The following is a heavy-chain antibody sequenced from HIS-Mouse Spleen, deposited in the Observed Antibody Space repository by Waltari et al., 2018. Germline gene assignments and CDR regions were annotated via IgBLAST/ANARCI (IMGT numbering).Heavy chain of an antibody. Sequence: QLQLQESGPGLVKPSETLSLTGTVSCGSISSSSYYWGWFRQPPGKGLEWIGSIYYSGSTYYNPSLKSRVTISVDTSKNQFSLKLSSVTAADTAVYYCAREIPYSSSWYDWYFDLWGRGTLVTVSS. V-gene: IGHV4-39*07. CDR3: AREIPYSSSWYDWYFDL. CDR2: IYYSGST. CDR1: CGSISSSSYY. J-gene: IGHJ2*01. D-gene: IGHD6-13*01.